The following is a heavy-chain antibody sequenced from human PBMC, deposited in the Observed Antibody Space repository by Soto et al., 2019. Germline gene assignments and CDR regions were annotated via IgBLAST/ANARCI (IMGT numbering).Heavy chain of an antibody. Sequence: EASVKVSCKVSGYTLTELSMHWVRQAPGKGLEWMGGFDPEDGETIYAQKFQGRVTMTEDTSTDTAYMELSSLRSEDTAVYYCATGQARYYYYYYGMDVWGQGTTVTVSS. CDR2: FDPEDGET. V-gene: IGHV1-24*01. CDR3: ATGQARYYYYYYGMDV. J-gene: IGHJ6*02. CDR1: GYTLTELS.